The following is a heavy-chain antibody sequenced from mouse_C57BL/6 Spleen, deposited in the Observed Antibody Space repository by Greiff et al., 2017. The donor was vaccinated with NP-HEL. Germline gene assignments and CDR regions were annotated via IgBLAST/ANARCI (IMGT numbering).Heavy chain of an antibody. D-gene: IGHD1-1*01. J-gene: IGHJ4*01. Sequence: EVHLVESGAELVKPGASVKLSCTASGFNIKDYYMHWVKQRTEQGLEWIGRIDPEDGETKYAPKFQGKATITADTSSNTAYLQLSSLTSEDTAVYYCARRGITTVVDYAMDYWGQGTSVTVSS. CDR1: GFNIKDYY. CDR3: ARRGITTVVDYAMDY. V-gene: IGHV14-2*01. CDR2: IDPEDGET.